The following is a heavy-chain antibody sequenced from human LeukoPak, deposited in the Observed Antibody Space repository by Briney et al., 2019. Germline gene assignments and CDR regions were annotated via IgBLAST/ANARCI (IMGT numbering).Heavy chain of an antibody. Sequence: PGGSLRLSCAASGFTFDRFTIHWVRQTPGKGLEWVSLINRRGHTFYADSVKGRFTISRDNSRNSAFLQMNSLRPEDTALYHCAKEVDCPSDCLFFHSWGQGTLVTVSS. J-gene: IGHJ4*02. CDR3: AKEVDCPSDCLFFHS. CDR2: INRRGHT. V-gene: IGHV3-43*01. CDR1: GFTFDRFT. D-gene: IGHD2-21*02.